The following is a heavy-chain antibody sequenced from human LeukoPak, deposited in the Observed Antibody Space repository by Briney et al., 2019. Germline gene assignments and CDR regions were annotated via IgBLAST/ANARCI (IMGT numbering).Heavy chain of an antibody. CDR2: INHSGST. J-gene: IGHJ5*02. D-gene: IGHD6-19*01. Sequence: SETLSLTCAVYGGSFSGYYWSWIRQPPGKGLEWIGEINHSGSTNYNPSLKSRVTISVDTSKNQFSLKLSSVTAADTAVYYCAEAVAGMGRFDPWGQGTLVTVSS. CDR3: AEAVAGMGRFDP. CDR1: GGSFSGYY. V-gene: IGHV4-34*01.